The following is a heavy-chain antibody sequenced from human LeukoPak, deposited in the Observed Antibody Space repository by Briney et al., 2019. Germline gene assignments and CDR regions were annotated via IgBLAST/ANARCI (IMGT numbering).Heavy chain of an antibody. Sequence: SETLSLTCTVSGGSISSYYWSWIRQPPGKGLEWIGYIYYSGSTNYNPSLKSRVTISVDTSKNQFSLKLSSVTAADTAVYYCARLGLGDGYNGIDDYWGQGTLVTVSS. CDR2: IYYSGST. J-gene: IGHJ4*02. D-gene: IGHD5-24*01. CDR1: GGSISSYY. CDR3: ARLGLGDGYNGIDDY. V-gene: IGHV4-59*08.